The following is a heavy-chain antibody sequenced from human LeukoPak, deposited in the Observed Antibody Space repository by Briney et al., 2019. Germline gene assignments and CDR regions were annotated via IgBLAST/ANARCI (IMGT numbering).Heavy chain of an antibody. D-gene: IGHD3-10*01. CDR2: ISGSGGST. J-gene: IGHJ6*02. Sequence: GGSLRLSCAASGFTVSSYAMSWVRQPPGKGLEWVSAISGSGGSTYNADSVKGRFTISRDNSKNTLYLQMNSLRAEDTAVYYCAKSGTNYYGSGSYFGVEAFPYYGMDVWGQGTTVTVSS. CDR1: GFTVSSYA. CDR3: AKSGTNYYGSGSYFGVEAFPYYGMDV. V-gene: IGHV3-23*01.